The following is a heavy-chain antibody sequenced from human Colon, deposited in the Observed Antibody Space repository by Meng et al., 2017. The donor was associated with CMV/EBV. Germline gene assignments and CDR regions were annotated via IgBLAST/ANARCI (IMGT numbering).Heavy chain of an antibody. V-gene: IGHV4-30-4*01. CDR1: GGSISNDGYY. J-gene: IGHJ4*02. CDR2: IYYSGDT. CDR3: ARRGYSVDFAY. D-gene: IGHD5/OR15-5a*01. Sequence: AVSGGSISNDGYYWSWIRQPPGKGLECIGYIYYSGDTYYNPSLKSRVTISLDTSKNQFSLKLSSVTAADTAVYYCARRGYSVDFAYWGQGTLVTVSS.